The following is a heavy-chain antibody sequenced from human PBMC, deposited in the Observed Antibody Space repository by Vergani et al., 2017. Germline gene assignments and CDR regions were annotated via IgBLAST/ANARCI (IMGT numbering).Heavy chain of an antibody. CDR1: GFTFRSYT. Sequence: VQLVESGGGLVKPGGSLRLSCAASGFTFRSYTMNWVRQAPGKGLEWVSSITTSSTYIYYADSVKGRFTISRDNAKNSLYLQMNSLRAEDTAVYYCARDPGIVGATYYYYYMDVWGKGTTVTVSS. V-gene: IGHV3-21*01. CDR3: ARDPGIVGATYYYYYMDV. J-gene: IGHJ6*03. CDR2: ITTSSTYI. D-gene: IGHD1-26*01.